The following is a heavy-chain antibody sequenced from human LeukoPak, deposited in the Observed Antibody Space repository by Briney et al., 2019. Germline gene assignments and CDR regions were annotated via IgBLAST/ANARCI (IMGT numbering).Heavy chain of an antibody. D-gene: IGHD6-13*01. J-gene: IGHJ4*02. CDR2: IRYDGSNK. CDR3: ARGIGSSTWPLAL. Sequence: PGGSLRLSCAASGFTFSSYGVHWVRQAPGKGLEWVAFIRYDGSNKYYADSVKGRFTISRDNAKNSLYLQMNSLRAEDTAVYYCARGIGSSTWPLALWGQGTLVTVSS. V-gene: IGHV3-30*02. CDR1: GFTFSSYG.